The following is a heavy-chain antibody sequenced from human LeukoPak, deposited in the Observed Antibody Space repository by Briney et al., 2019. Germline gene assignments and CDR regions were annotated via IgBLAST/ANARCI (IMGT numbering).Heavy chain of an antibody. CDR3: ARQSSATIVSAFAF. CDR1: GFTFNTFD. Sequence: QPARSLRLSCAASGFTFNTFDMHWVRQAPGKGLEWVAVIWYDGSNKYYADSVKGRFTISTDNTKNTLYLQMSSLRAEDTAVYYCARQSSATIVSAFAFCGQGTMVTVSS. CDR2: IWYDGSNK. D-gene: IGHD2-15*01. V-gene: IGHV3-33*01. J-gene: IGHJ3*01.